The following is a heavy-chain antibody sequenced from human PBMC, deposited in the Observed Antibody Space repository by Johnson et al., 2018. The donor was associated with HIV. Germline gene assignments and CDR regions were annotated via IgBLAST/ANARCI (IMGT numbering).Heavy chain of an antibody. Sequence: QVQLVESGGGVVQPGRSLRLSCAASGFIFSGFGLHWVRQAPGKGLEWVASISYDGRNKYNADSVRGRITISRDNSKNRLYLQMNSLRPEDTAVYYCARVRFSVIVTGHHAFDIWGQGTMVTVSS. D-gene: IGHD3-9*01. J-gene: IGHJ3*02. CDR3: ARVRFSVIVTGHHAFDI. V-gene: IGHV3-30*03. CDR2: ISYDGRNK. CDR1: GFIFSGFG.